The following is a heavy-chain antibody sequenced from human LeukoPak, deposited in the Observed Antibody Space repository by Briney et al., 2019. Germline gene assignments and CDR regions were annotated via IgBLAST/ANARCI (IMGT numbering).Heavy chain of an antibody. D-gene: IGHD3-9*01. J-gene: IGHJ3*02. Sequence: ASVKVSCKASGGTFSSYAISWVRQAPGQELEWMGGIIPIFGTANYAQKFQGRVTITTDESTSTAYMGLSSLRSEDTAVYYCARSTYYDILNAFDIWGQGTMVTVSS. CDR3: ARSTYYDILNAFDI. CDR1: GGTFSSYA. V-gene: IGHV1-69*05. CDR2: IIPIFGTA.